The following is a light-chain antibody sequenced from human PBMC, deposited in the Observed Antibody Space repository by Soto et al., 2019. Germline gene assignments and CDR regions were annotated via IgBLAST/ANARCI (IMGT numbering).Light chain of an antibody. Sequence: DIQMTQSPSTLSASVGDRVIITCRASESIRSWLAWYQQKPGKAPKLLIYKASSLESGVPSRFSGSGSGTEFTLTISSLQPDDFATYYCQQYNSYWETFGQGT. CDR2: KAS. V-gene: IGKV1-5*03. CDR3: QQYNSYWET. CDR1: ESIRSW. J-gene: IGKJ1*01.